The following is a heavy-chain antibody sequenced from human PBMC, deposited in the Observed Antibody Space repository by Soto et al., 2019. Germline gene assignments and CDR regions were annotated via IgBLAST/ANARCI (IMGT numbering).Heavy chain of an antibody. J-gene: IGHJ4*02. CDR2: ISAYNGNT. V-gene: IGHV1-18*01. Sequence: ASVKVSCKASGGTFGSYTISWVRQAPGQGLEWMGWISAYNGNTKYAQKLQGRVTMTTDTSTSTAYMELRSLRSDDTAVYCCARDLAVGLVDYWGQGTLVTVSS. CDR1: GGTFGSYT. D-gene: IGHD6-19*01. CDR3: ARDLAVGLVDY.